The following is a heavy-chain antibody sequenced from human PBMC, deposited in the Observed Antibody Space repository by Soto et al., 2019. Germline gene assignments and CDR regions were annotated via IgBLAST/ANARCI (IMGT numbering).Heavy chain of an antibody. Sequence: SETLSLTCAVYGGSFSGYYWSWIRQPPGKGLEWIGEINHSGSTNYNPSLKSRVTISVDTSKNQFSLKLSSVTAADTAVYYCARGPKYDILTGYYPLDYWGQGTLVTVS. V-gene: IGHV4-34*01. J-gene: IGHJ4*02. CDR1: GGSFSGYY. D-gene: IGHD3-9*01. CDR3: ARGPKYDILTGYYPLDY. CDR2: INHSGST.